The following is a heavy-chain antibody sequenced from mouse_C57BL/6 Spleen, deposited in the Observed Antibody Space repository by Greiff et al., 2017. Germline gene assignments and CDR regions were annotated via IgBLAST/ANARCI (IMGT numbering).Heavy chain of an antibody. V-gene: IGHV1-64*01. CDR2: IHPNSGST. Sequence: QVQLQQPGPELVKPGASVKLSCKASGYTFTSYWMHWVKQRPGQGLEWIGMIHPNSGSTNYNEKFKSKATLTVDKSSSTAYMQLSSLTSEDSAVYYCARRNGYAMDYWGQGTSVTVSS. J-gene: IGHJ4*01. CDR1: GYTFTSYW. CDR3: ARRNGYAMDY.